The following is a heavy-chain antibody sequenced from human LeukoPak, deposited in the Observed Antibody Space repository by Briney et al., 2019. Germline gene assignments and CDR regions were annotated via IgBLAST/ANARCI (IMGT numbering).Heavy chain of an antibody. J-gene: IGHJ5*02. CDR3: ASDRGSSRSGWFDP. Sequence: ASVKVSCKASGYAFTSYGISWVRQASGQGLEWMGWISAYNGNTNYAQKLQGRVTMTTDTSTSTAYMELRSLRSDDTAVYYCASDRGSSRSGWFDPWGQGTLVTVSS. CDR2: ISAYNGNT. CDR1: GYAFTSYG. V-gene: IGHV1-18*01. D-gene: IGHD6-13*01.